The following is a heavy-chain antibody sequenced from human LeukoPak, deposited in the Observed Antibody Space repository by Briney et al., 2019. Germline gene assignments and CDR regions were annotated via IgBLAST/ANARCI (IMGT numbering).Heavy chain of an antibody. Sequence: SETLSLTCTVSGGSISSYYWSWIRQPPGKGLEWIAYINYSGNTNYNPSLKSRVTISVDTSENQFSPKLSSVTAADTAVYYCARGGDYGVYYFDYWGQGTLVTVSS. D-gene: IGHD4-17*01. CDR3: ARGGDYGVYYFDY. CDR1: GGSISSYY. J-gene: IGHJ4*02. CDR2: INYSGNT. V-gene: IGHV4-59*01.